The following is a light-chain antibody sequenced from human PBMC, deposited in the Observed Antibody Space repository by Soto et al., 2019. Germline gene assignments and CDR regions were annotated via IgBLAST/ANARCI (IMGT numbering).Light chain of an antibody. Sequence: QSVLTQSPSASASLGASVKLTCTLSSGHSYYATAWHQQQPEKGPRYLMKLNSDGSHSKGDGIPDRFSGSSSGAERYLTISSLQSEDEADYYCQTWGTGIVVFGGGTQLTVL. CDR2: LNSDGSH. CDR3: QTWGTGIVV. V-gene: IGLV4-69*01. CDR1: SGHSYYA. J-gene: IGLJ2*01.